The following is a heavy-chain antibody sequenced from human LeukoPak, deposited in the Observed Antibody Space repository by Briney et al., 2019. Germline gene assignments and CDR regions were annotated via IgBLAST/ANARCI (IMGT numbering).Heavy chain of an antibody. CDR2: IYYSGTT. CDR1: GDSISSYY. J-gene: IGHJ3*02. V-gene: IGHV4-59*08. Sequence: SETLSLTCTVSGDSISSYYWSWIRQPPGKTLEWIGYIYYSGTTNYNPSLKSRVTMSVDTSKNQFSLNLSSVTAADTAVYYCARRRLNYYDSDAFDIWGQGTMVTVSS. D-gene: IGHD3-22*01. CDR3: ARRRLNYYDSDAFDI.